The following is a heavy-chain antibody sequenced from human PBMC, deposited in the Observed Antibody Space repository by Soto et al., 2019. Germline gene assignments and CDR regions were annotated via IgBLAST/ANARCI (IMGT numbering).Heavy chain of an antibody. D-gene: IGHD6-13*01. V-gene: IGHV4-31*03. CDR2: IYYSGST. Sequence: SETLSLTCTVSGGSISSGGYYWSWIRQHPGKGLEWIGYIYYSGSTYYNPSLKSRVTISVDTSKNQFPLKLSSVTAADTAVYYCARVSSSPLNFDYWGQGTLVTVSS. CDR3: ARVSSSPLNFDY. CDR1: GGSISSGGYY. J-gene: IGHJ4*02.